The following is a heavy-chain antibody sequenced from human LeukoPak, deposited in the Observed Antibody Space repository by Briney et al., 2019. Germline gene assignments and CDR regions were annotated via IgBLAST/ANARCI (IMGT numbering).Heavy chain of an antibody. CDR1: GFTFSTYA. CDR3: AKDPNGDYIGAFDS. Sequence: GGSLRLSCVASGFTFSTYAMTWVRQAPGRGLEWVSSITVSSGTTNYANSVKGRFTISRDNSKHTLYLQMNSLRPEDTAMDYCAKDPNGDYIGAFDSWGQGTLVTVSS. V-gene: IGHV3-23*01. CDR2: ITVSSGTT. D-gene: IGHD2-8*01. J-gene: IGHJ3*02.